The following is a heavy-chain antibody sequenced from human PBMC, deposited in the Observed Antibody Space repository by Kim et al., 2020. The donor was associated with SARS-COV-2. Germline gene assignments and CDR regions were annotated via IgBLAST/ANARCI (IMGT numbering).Heavy chain of an antibody. D-gene: IGHD3-10*01. V-gene: IGHV4-34*01. CDR3: ARGRHEYLLWFGEFHYYYYGMDV. CDR2: INHSGST. CDR1: GGSFSGYY. Sequence: SETLSLTCAVYGGSFSGYYWSWIRQPPGKGLEWIGEINHSGSTNYNPSLKSRVTISVDTSKNQFSLKLSSVTAADTAVYYCARGRHEYLLWFGEFHYYYYGMDVWGQGTTVTVSS. J-gene: IGHJ6*02.